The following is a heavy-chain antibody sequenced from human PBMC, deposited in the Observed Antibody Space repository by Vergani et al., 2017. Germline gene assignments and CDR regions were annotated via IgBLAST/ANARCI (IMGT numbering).Heavy chain of an antibody. J-gene: IGHJ5*02. CDR3: ARRPRDTAMATNWFDP. CDR2: IYHSGST. CDR1: GGSISSSNW. V-gene: IGHV4-4*02. Sequence: QVQLQESGPGLVKPSGTLSLTCAVSGGSISSSNWWSWVRQPPGKGLEWIGEIYHSGSTNYNPSLKSRVTISVDTSKNHFSLKLSSVTAADTAVYYCARRPRDTAMATNWFDPWGQGTLVTVSS. D-gene: IGHD5-18*01.